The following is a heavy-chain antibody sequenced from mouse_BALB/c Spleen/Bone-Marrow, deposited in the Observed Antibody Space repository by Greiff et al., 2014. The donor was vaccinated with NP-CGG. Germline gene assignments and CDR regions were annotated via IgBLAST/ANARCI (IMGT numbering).Heavy chain of an antibody. V-gene: IGHV14-3*02. D-gene: IGHD1-1*01. CDR1: GFNIKDTY. Sequence: EVQLQQSGAELVKPGASVKLSCTASGFNIKDTYMHWVKQRPEQGLEWIGRIDPANGNTKYDPKFQGKATITADTSSNTAYLQLSSLTSEDTAAYYCARGDYGSSYAYWGQGTLVTVSA. CDR2: IDPANGNT. J-gene: IGHJ3*01. CDR3: ARGDYGSSYAY.